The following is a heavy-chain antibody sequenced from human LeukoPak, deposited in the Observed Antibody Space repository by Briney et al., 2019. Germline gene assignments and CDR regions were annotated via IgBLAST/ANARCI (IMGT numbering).Heavy chain of an antibody. J-gene: IGHJ4*02. V-gene: IGHV3-43D*03. Sequence: GGSLRLSCAASGFTFDDYAMHWVRQAPGKGLEWVSLISWDGGSTYYADSVKGRFTISRDNSKNSLYLQMNSLRPDDTALYYCAKGNSGAYYPEYYFDYWGQGTLVTVSS. D-gene: IGHD1-26*01. CDR3: AKGNSGAYYPEYYFDY. CDR1: GFTFDDYA. CDR2: ISWDGGST.